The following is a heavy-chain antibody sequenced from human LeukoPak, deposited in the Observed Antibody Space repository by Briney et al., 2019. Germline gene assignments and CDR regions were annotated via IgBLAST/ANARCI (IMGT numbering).Heavy chain of an antibody. D-gene: IGHD5-18*01. CDR3: ARGQWLELYYFDY. V-gene: IGHV1-24*01. CDR2: FDPEDGET. Sequence: GASVKVSCKVSGYTLTELSMHWVRQAPGKGLEWMGGFDPEDGETIYAQKFQGRVTMTRDTSTSTVYMELSSLRSEDTAVYYCARGQWLELYYFDYWGQGTLVTVSS. J-gene: IGHJ4*02. CDR1: GYTLTELS.